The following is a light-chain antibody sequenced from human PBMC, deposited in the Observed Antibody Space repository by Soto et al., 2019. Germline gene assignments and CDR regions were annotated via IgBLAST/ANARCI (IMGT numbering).Light chain of an antibody. Sequence: DIPLNQSPSSLSASVGDRVTITCRASQSISSYLNWYQQKPGKAPKLLIYGASSLQSGVPSRFSGSGSGTDFTLTISSLQPEDFASYYCQQTYSDPRTFGQGTKVEIK. J-gene: IGKJ1*01. CDR3: QQTYSDPRT. V-gene: IGKV1-39*01. CDR1: QSISSY. CDR2: GAS.